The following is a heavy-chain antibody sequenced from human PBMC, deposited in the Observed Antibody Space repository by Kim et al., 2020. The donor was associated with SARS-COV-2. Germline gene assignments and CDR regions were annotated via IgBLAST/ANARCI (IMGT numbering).Heavy chain of an antibody. V-gene: IGHV4-39*01. CDR3: ASQTYYYGSGSPFSFDY. J-gene: IGHJ4*02. D-gene: IGHD3-10*01. CDR1: GGSISSSSYY. Sequence: SETLSLTCTVSGGSISSSSYYWGWIRQPPGKGLEWIGSIYYSGSTYYNPSLKSRVTISVDTSKNQFSLKLSSVTAADTAVYYCASQTYYYGSGSPFSFDYWGQGTLVTVSS. CDR2: IYYSGST.